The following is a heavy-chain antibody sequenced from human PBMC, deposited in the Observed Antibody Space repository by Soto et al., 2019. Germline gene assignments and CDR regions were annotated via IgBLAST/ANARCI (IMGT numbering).Heavy chain of an antibody. J-gene: IGHJ4*02. D-gene: IGHD6-6*01. Sequence: GASVNVSCKASGYTFTGYYMHWVRQAPGQGLEWMGWINPNSGGTNYAQKFQGWVTMTRDTSISTAYMELSRLRSDDTAVYYCARSNSSSPPPYFDYWGQGTLVTVSS. CDR1: GYTFTGYY. CDR3: ARSNSSSPPPYFDY. V-gene: IGHV1-2*04. CDR2: INPNSGGT.